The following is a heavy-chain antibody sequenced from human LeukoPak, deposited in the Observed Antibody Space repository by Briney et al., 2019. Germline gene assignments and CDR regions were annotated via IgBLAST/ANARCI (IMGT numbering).Heavy chain of an antibody. V-gene: IGHV3-64D*06. CDR2: ISSNGGST. CDR1: GFTFSSYA. CDR3: VKGGIAVAAPFDY. D-gene: IGHD6-19*01. J-gene: IGHJ4*02. Sequence: GGSLRLSCSASGFTFSSYAMHWVRQAPGKGLEYVSAISSNGGSTYYADSVKGRFTISRDNPKNTLYLQMSSLRAEDTAVYYCVKGGIAVAAPFDYWGQGTLVTVSS.